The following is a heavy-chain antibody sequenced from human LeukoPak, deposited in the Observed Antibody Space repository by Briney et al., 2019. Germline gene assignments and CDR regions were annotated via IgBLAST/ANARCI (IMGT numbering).Heavy chain of an antibody. D-gene: IGHD3-3*01. Sequence: SQTLSLTCTVSGGSISSGSYYWSWLRQPAGKGLEWIWRIYTSGSTNYNPSLKSRVTISVDTSKNQFSLKLSSVTAADTAVYYCARGGGRDFWSGYYRPYYYGMDVWGQGTTVTVSS. V-gene: IGHV4-61*02. J-gene: IGHJ6*02. CDR1: GGSISSGSYY. CDR3: ARGGGRDFWSGYYRPYYYGMDV. CDR2: IYTSGST.